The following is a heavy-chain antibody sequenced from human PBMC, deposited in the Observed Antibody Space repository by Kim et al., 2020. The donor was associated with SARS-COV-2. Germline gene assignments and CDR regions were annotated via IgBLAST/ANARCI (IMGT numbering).Heavy chain of an antibody. CDR2: IWFDGSHK. CDR3: ARALGGGRYSGVDV. CDR1: GFTFSTYG. J-gene: IGHJ6*02. V-gene: IGHV3-33*01. D-gene: IGHD2-21*01. Sequence: GGSLRLSCAASGFTFSTYGMHWVRQAPGKGLEWVAVIWFDGSHKYYADSVKGRFTISRDNSNNTLSLQMNSLRAEDTALYYCARALGGGRYSGVDVWGQGTTVTVS.